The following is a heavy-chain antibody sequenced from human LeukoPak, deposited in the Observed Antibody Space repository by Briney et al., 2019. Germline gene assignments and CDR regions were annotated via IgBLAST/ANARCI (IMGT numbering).Heavy chain of an antibody. J-gene: IGHJ3*02. V-gene: IGHV3-48*04. CDR2: ISSSSSTI. CDR3: ARGYGDYDGDAFDI. D-gene: IGHD4-17*01. CDR1: GFTFSSYS. Sequence: GGSLRLSCAASGFTFSSYSMNWVRQAPGKGLEWVSYISSSSSTIYYADSVKGRFTISRDNAKNSLYLQMNSLRAEDTAVYYCARGYGDYDGDAFDIWGQGTMVTVSS.